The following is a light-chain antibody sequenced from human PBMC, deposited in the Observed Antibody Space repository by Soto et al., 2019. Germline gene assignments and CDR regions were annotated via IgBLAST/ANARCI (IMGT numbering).Light chain of an antibody. V-gene: IGKV3-15*01. J-gene: IGKJ1*01. Sequence: ETLMTQSPATLSVSPGERATLSCRASQSVSTNLAWYQQKLGQAPRLLIYGASSRATGIPARFSGGGSGTEFTLTISSLQSEDFAVYYCQQYNKWPRTFGQGTKVDIK. CDR2: GAS. CDR3: QQYNKWPRT. CDR1: QSVSTN.